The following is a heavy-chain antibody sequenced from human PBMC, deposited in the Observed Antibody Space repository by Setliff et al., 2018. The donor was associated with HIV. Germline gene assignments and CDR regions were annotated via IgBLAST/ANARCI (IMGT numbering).Heavy chain of an antibody. CDR2: IYTSGST. D-gene: IGHD3-10*01. V-gene: IGHV4-4*09. CDR3: ARDRAPRN. Sequence: ETLSLTCTVSGVPISGYYWSWIRQPPGKGLEWIGYIYTSGSTSYNPSLKSRVTISLDTSKNQFSLKLSSVTAADTAVYYCARDRAPRNWGQGTLVTVSS. J-gene: IGHJ4*02. CDR1: GVPISGYY.